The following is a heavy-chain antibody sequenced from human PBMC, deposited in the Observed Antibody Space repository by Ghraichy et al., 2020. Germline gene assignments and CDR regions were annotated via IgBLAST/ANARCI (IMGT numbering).Heavy chain of an antibody. J-gene: IGHJ4*02. D-gene: IGHD4-17*01. V-gene: IGHV4-31*03. CDR3: ARATYGDYVYYFDY. CDR1: GGSISSGGYY. CDR2: IYYSGST. Sequence: SETLSLTCTVSGGSISSGGYYWSWIRQHPGKGLEWIGYIYYSGSTYYNPSLKSRVTISVDTSKNQFSLKLSSVTAADTAVYYCARATYGDYVYYFDYWGQGPLVTVSS.